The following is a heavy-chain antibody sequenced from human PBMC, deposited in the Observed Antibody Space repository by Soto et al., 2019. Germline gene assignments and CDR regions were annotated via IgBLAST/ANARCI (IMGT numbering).Heavy chain of an antibody. CDR1: GFTFSSYA. CDR2: ISYDGSNK. CDR3: ARDPGNPMAQTVLDY. V-gene: IGHV3-30-3*01. D-gene: IGHD3-10*01. J-gene: IGHJ4*02. Sequence: QVQLVESGGGVVQPGRSLRLSCAASGFTFSSYAMHWVRQAPGKGLEWVAVISYDGSNKYYADSVKGRFTISRDNSKNPLYLQMNSLRAEDTAVYYCARDPGNPMAQTVLDYWGQGTLVTVSS.